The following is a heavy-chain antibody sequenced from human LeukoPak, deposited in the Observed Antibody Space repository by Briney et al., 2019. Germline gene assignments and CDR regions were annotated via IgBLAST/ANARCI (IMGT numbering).Heavy chain of an antibody. CDR2: ISYDGSNK. D-gene: IGHD5-12*01. J-gene: IGHJ4*02. CDR1: GFTFSSYG. CDR3: GATTRGYDWKFDY. Sequence: GGSLRLSCAASGFTFSSYGMQWVRQAPGKGLEWVAVISYDGSNKYYADSVKGRFTISRDNAKNSLYLQMNSLRAEDTAVYYCGATTRGYDWKFDYWGQGTLVTVSS. V-gene: IGHV3-30*03.